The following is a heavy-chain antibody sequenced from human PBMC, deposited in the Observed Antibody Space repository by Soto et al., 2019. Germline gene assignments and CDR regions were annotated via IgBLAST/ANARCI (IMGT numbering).Heavy chain of an antibody. CDR2: IYYSGST. CDR1: GGSISSYY. J-gene: IGHJ3*02. CDR3: ERKRHDAFDI. V-gene: IGHV4-59*01. Sequence: SRNLSLTCTVSGGSISSYYWSWIRQPPGKGLEWIGYIYYSGSTNYNPSLKSRVTISVDTSKNQFSLKLSSVTAADTAVYYCERKRHDAFDIWGKGTMCTV.